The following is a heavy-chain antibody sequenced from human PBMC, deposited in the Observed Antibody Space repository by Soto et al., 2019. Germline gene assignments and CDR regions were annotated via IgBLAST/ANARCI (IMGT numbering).Heavy chain of an antibody. CDR3: ARGDRGAFDL. V-gene: IGHV3-74*01. D-gene: IGHD2-21*02. CDR2: IHSDGSST. CDR1: GFTFSYYW. J-gene: IGHJ3*01. Sequence: VGSLRLSYAASGFTFSYYWMHWVRQAPGQGLVWVSRIHSDGSSTTYADSVKGRFTISRDNAKNTLYLQMNSLRAEDTAVYYCARGDRGAFDLWGQGTMVTV.